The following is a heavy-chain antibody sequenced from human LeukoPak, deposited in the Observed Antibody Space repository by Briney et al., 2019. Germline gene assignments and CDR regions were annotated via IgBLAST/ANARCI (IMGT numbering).Heavy chain of an antibody. CDR2: IYHSGST. D-gene: IGHD1-26*01. Sequence: SETLSLTCTVSGYSISSGYYWGWIRQPPGKGLEWIGSIYHSGSTYYNPPLKSRVTISVDTSKNQFSLKLSSVTAADTAVYYCAREGIVGATAYYYGMDVWGQGTTVTVSS. CDR1: GYSISSGYY. J-gene: IGHJ6*02. V-gene: IGHV4-38-2*02. CDR3: AREGIVGATAYYYGMDV.